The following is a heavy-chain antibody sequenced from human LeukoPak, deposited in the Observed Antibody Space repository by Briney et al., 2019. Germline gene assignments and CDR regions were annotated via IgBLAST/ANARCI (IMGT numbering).Heavy chain of an antibody. J-gene: IGHJ4*02. CDR3: AKDLAQPPLAYCGGDCYSVLDY. D-gene: IGHD2-21*02. CDR2: ISGSGGST. V-gene: IGHV3-23*01. CDR1: GFTFSSYA. Sequence: PGGSLRLSCAASGFTFSSYAMSWVRQAPGKGLEWVSAISGSGGSTYYADSVKGRFTISRDNSKNTLYLQMNSLRAEDTAVYYCAKDLAQPPLAYCGGDCYSVLDYWGQGTLVTVSS.